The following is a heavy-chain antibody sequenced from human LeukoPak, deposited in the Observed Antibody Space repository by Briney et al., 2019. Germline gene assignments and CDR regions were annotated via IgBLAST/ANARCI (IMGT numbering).Heavy chain of an antibody. CDR3: ARGGIAAADLDF. V-gene: IGHV3-21*01. D-gene: IGHD6-13*01. CDR1: GFTVSSNY. CDR2: ISSSSSYI. J-gene: IGHJ4*02. Sequence: PGGSLRLSCAASGFTVSSNYTSWVRQAPGKGLEWVSSISSSSSYIYYADSVKGRFTISRDNAKNSLYLQMNSLRAEDTAVYYCARGGIAAADLDFWGQGTLVTVSS.